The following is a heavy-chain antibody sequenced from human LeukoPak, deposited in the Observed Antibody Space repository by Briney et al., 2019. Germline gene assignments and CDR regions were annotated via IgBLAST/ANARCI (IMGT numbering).Heavy chain of an antibody. Sequence: GGSLRLSCAASGFTFSSYWMHWVRQAPGKGLVWVSRINSDGSSTSYADSVKGRFTISRDNAKNTLYLQMNSLRAEDTAVYYCARGSWDTYYYDSSGQGVFDYWGQGTLVTVSS. CDR2: INSDGSST. J-gene: IGHJ4*02. V-gene: IGHV3-74*01. CDR3: ARGSWDTYYYDSSGQGVFDY. CDR1: GFTFSSYW. D-gene: IGHD3-22*01.